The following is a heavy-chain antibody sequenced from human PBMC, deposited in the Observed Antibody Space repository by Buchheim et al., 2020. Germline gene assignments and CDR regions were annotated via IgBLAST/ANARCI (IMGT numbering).Heavy chain of an antibody. CDR3: ARGDPGYYYDY. CDR2: ISSRGST. V-gene: IGHV4-31*03. J-gene: IGHJ4*02. D-gene: IGHD3-22*01. Sequence: QVQLQESGPGLVKPSQTLSLTCTVSGGSISSGGYYWSWIRQHPGKGLEWIGYISSRGSTYYNPSLKSRVTISVDTAKNQCSLKLSSVTAADTAVYYCARGDPGYYYDYWGQGTL. CDR1: GGSISSGGYY.